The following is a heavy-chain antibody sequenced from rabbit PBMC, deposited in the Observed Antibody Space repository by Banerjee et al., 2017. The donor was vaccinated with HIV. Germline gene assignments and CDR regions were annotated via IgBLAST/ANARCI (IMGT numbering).Heavy chain of an antibody. Sequence: QEQLVESGGGLVKPEGSLTLTCTASGFSFSNKYVMCWVRQAPGKGLEWIACINTNSGNAVYASWAKGRFTISKTSSTTVALQMTSLTAADTATYFCARDRGDWGYYFNLWGPGTLVTVS. J-gene: IGHJ4*01. V-gene: IGHV1S45*01. D-gene: IGHD4-1*01. CDR1: GFSFSNKYV. CDR3: ARDRGDWGYYFNL. CDR2: INTNSGNA.